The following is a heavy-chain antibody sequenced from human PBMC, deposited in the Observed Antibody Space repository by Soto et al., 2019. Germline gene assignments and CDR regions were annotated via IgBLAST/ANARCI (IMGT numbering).Heavy chain of an antibody. J-gene: IGHJ6*03. CDR1: GFILSDCA. Sequence: EVQLVESGGGLVQPGGSLRLSCATSGFILSDCAMNWVRQAPGKGLEWVSYISSSSSVIDYADSVNGRFTVSRDNARNSLYLHMNSLRAEDTDVYYCARDLSWGSNWYYYMDVWGKGTTVTVSS. D-gene: IGHD7-27*01. CDR2: ISSSSSVI. V-gene: IGHV3-48*01. CDR3: ARDLSWGSNWYYYMDV.